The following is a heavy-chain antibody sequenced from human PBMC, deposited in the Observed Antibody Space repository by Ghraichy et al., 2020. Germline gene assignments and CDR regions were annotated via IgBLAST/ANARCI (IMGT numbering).Heavy chain of an antibody. CDR1: GYTLTELP. D-gene: IGHD2-2*02. CDR2: FDPEDGET. J-gene: IGHJ4*02. Sequence: ASVKVSCRVSGYTLTELPMHWVRQAPGKGLEWMGGFDPEDGETIYAQKFRGRVTMTEDTPTDTAYMELSSLRSEDTAVYYCTTLGGLCSSASCYTPNNFGRIDYWGQGTLVTVSS. CDR3: TTLGGLCSSASCYTPNNFGRIDY. V-gene: IGHV1-24*01.